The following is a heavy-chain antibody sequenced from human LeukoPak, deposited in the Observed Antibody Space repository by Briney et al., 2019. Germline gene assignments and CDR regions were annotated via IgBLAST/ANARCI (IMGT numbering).Heavy chain of an antibody. CDR2: IYYSGNT. CDR3: ARDGPDILTGYYVFDY. D-gene: IGHD3-9*01. CDR1: GGSISSGDYY. Sequence: SQTLSLTCTVSGGSISSGDYYWSWIRQPPGKGLEWIGYIYYSGNTYYNPSLKSRVTISVDTSKNQFSLKLSSVTAADTAVYYCARDGPDILTGYYVFDYWGQGTLVTVSS. J-gene: IGHJ4*02. V-gene: IGHV4-30-4*01.